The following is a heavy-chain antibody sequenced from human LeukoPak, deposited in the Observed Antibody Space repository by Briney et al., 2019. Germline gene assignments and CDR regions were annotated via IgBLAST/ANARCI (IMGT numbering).Heavy chain of an antibody. J-gene: IGHJ4*02. V-gene: IGHV3-43*02. CDR2: ISGDGGSA. D-gene: IGHD3-10*01. CDR3: AKASSGSSSRPIDY. CDR1: GFTFHDYA. Sequence: GGSLRLSCVASGFTFHDYAMSWVRQVPGKGLEWVSLISGDGGSASYAASVKGRFTISRDNSKNSLYLQMNSLRTEDTAFYYCAKASSGSSSRPIDYRGQGTLVTVSS.